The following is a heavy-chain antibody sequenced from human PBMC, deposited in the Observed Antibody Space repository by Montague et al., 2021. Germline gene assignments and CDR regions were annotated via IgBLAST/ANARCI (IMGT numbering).Heavy chain of an antibody. V-gene: IGHV3-23*01. CDR2: ITSGGST. J-gene: IGHJ5*02. Sequence: SLRLSCAASGFPFSSYAMSWVRQAPGKGLKWVSSITSGGSTYYADSVTGRFTISRDNSKKTLYLQMNSLRAEDTAVYYCTKDQDDYGDYVDWVDTWGQGTLVTVSS. D-gene: IGHD4-17*01. CDR3: TKDQDDYGDYVDWVDT. CDR1: GFPFSSYA.